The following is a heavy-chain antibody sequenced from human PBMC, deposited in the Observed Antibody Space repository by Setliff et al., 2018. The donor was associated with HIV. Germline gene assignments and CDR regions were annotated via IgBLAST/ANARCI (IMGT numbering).Heavy chain of an antibody. Sequence: TLSLTCPVSGYSLSSDYYWGWIRQPPGKGLEWIGNIYHSGSTYYNPSLKSRVTISVDTSKNQFSLKLSSVTAADTAVYYCARWPPHRSSDYDQEYYFDYWGQGTLVTVSS. CDR3: ARWPPHRSSDYDQEYYFDY. CDR2: IYHSGST. V-gene: IGHV4-38-2*01. D-gene: IGHD3-22*01. CDR1: GYSLSSDYY. J-gene: IGHJ4*02.